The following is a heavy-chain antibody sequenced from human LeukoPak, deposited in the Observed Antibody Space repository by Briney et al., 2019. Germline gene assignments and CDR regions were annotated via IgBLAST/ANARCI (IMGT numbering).Heavy chain of an antibody. V-gene: IGHV1-8*03. CDR1: GYTFTSYD. J-gene: IGHJ4*02. Sequence: ASVKVSCKASGYTFTSYDINWVRQATGQGLEWMGWMNPNSGNTGYAQKFQGRVTITRNTSISTAYMELNSLRSEDTAVYYCARASFNYDFWSGYYSGGFDYWGQGTLVTVSS. CDR3: ARASFNYDFWSGYYSGGFDY. D-gene: IGHD3-3*01. CDR2: MNPNSGNT.